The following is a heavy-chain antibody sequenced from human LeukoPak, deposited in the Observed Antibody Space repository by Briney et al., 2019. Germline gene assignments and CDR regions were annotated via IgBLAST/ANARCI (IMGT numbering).Heavy chain of an antibody. Sequence: PSETLSLTCTVSGGSISSYYWSWIRQPAGKGLGWIGRIYTSGSTNYNPSLKSRVTMSVDTSKNQFSLKLSSVTAADTAVYYCASALSSLSYFDYWGQGTLVTVSS. V-gene: IGHV4-4*07. CDR3: ASALSSLSYFDY. CDR2: IYTSGST. J-gene: IGHJ4*02. CDR1: GGSISSYY. D-gene: IGHD2/OR15-2a*01.